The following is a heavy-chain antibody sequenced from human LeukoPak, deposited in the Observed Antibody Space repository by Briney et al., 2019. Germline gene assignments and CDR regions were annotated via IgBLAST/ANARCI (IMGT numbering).Heavy chain of an antibody. V-gene: IGHV1-2*02. CDR3: AREFVLVVYARGSYGMDV. D-gene: IGHD2-8*01. CDR1: GYTFTGYY. J-gene: IGHJ6*02. Sequence: ASVKVSCKASGYTFTGYYMHWVRQAPGQGLEWMGWINPNSGGTNYAQKFQGRVTMTRDTSISTAYMELSRLRSDDTAVYYCAREFVLVVYARGSYGMDVWGQGTTVTVSS. CDR2: INPNSGGT.